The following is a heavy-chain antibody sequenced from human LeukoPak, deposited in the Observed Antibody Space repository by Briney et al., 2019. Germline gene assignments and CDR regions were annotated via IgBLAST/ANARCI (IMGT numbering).Heavy chain of an antibody. CDR1: GLTFSSYA. CDR3: ATCVGCRFPGIAVAGATDAFDI. Sequence: GGSLRLSCAASGLTFSSYAMSWVRQAPGKGLEWVSAISGSGGSTYYADSVKGRFTISRDNSKNTLYLQMNSPRAEDTAVYYCATCVGCRFPGIAVAGATDAFDIWGQGTMVTVSS. J-gene: IGHJ3*02. D-gene: IGHD6-19*01. CDR2: ISGSGGST. V-gene: IGHV3-23*01.